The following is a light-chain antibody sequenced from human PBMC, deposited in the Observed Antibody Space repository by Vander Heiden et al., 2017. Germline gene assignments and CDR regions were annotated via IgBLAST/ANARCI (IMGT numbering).Light chain of an antibody. CDR1: ALPKQY. CDR2: KDS. Sequence: SYELTQPPSVSVSPGQTARIACSGDALPKQYAYWYQQKPGQAPVLVIYKDSERPSGIPERFSGSSSGTTVTLTISGVQAEDEADYYCQSADSSGTYEVFGGGTKLTLL. J-gene: IGLJ2*01. CDR3: QSADSSGTYEV. V-gene: IGLV3-25*03.